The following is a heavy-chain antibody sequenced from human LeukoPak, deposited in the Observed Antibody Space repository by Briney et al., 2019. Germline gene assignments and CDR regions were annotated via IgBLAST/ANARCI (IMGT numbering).Heavy chain of an antibody. CDR1: GGSISSYY. V-gene: IGHV4-59*01. CDR2: IYYSGST. D-gene: IGHD6-13*01. CDR3: ARDKYIAAGRAFDM. Sequence: SETLSLICPVSGGSISSYYWSWIRQPPGKGLEWIGYIYYSGSTNYNPSLKSRVTISVDTSKNQFSLKLSSVTAADTAVYYCARDKYIAAGRAFDMWGQGTMVTVS. J-gene: IGHJ3*02.